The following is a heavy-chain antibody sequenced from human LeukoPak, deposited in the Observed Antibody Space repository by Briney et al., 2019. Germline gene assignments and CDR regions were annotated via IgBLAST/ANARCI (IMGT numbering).Heavy chain of an antibody. CDR2: ISGSGGST. CDR1: GFTFSSYA. J-gene: IGHJ4*02. Sequence: GGSLRLSCAASGFTFSSYAMSWVRQAPGKGLEWVSAISGSGGSTYYADSVKGRFTISRDNSKNTLYLQMNSLRAEDTAVYYCAKSDRDIVVVPAAAHFDYWGQGTLVTVSS. CDR3: AKSDRDIVVVPAAAHFDY. D-gene: IGHD2-2*01. V-gene: IGHV3-23*01.